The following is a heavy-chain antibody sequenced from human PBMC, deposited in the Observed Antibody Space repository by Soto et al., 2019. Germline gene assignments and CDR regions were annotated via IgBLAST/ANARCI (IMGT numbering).Heavy chain of an antibody. D-gene: IGHD3-9*01. CDR1: GYTFTSYY. V-gene: IGHV1-46*01. J-gene: IGHJ6*02. CDR3: ARDTRVYYDILTGYYTYYYYGMDV. CDR2: INPSGGST. Sequence: GASVKVSFKASGYTFTSYYMHWVRQAPGQGLEWMGIINPSGGSTSYAQKFQGRVTMTRDTSTSTVYMELSSLRSEDTAVYYCARDTRVYYDILTGYYTYYYYGMDVWGQGTTVTVSS.